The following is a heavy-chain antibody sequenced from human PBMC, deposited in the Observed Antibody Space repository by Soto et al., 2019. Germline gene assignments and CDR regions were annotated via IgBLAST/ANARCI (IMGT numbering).Heavy chain of an antibody. CDR2: ISSSSSTI. Sequence: EVQLVESGGGLVQPGGSLRLSCAASGFTFSSYSMNWVRQAPGKGLEWVSYISSSSSTIYYADSVKGRFTISRDNAMNSLYLQMNSLRAEDTAVYYCARDKGRSPLDYWGQGTLVTVSS. CDR1: GFTFSSYS. D-gene: IGHD2-15*01. V-gene: IGHV3-48*01. J-gene: IGHJ4*02. CDR3: ARDKGRSPLDY.